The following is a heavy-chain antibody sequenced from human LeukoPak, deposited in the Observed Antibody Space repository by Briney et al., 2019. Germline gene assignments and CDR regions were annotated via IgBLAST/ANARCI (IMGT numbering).Heavy chain of an antibody. V-gene: IGHV3-30*02. CDR2: IRYDGSNK. CDR1: GFTFSSYG. CDR3: AKDLQGTDALDM. Sequence: PGGSLRLSCAASGFTFSSYGMHWVRQAPGKGLEWVAFIRYDGSNKYYGDSMKGRFTISRDNSKNTLYLQMNSLRAEDTAVYYCAKDLQGTDALDMWGQGTMVTVSS. D-gene: IGHD3-10*01. J-gene: IGHJ3*02.